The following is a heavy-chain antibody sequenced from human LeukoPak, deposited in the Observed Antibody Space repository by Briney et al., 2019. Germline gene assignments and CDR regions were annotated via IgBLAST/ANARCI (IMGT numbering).Heavy chain of an antibody. Sequence: SETLSLTCAASGGSISSGGYSWSWIRQPPGKGLEWIGYIYHSGSTYYNPSLKSRVTISVDKSKNQFSLKLSSVTAADTAVYYCARGTAYGHAFDIWGQGTMVTVSS. V-gene: IGHV4-30-2*01. CDR1: GGSISSGGYS. CDR3: ARGTAYGHAFDI. D-gene: IGHD3-10*01. CDR2: IYHSGST. J-gene: IGHJ3*02.